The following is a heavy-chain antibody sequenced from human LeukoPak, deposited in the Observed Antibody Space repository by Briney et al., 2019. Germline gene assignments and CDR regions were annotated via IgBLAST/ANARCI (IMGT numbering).Heavy chain of an antibody. D-gene: IGHD6-19*01. V-gene: IGHV1-2*02. CDR2: INPNSGCT. Sequence: GASVKVSCKASGYTFTGYYMHWVRQAPGQGLEWMGWINPNSGCTNHAQKFQGRVTMTRDTSISTAYMELSRLRSDDTAVYYCARLFSSGWPFDYWGQGTLVTVSS. J-gene: IGHJ4*02. CDR3: ARLFSSGWPFDY. CDR1: GYTFTGYY.